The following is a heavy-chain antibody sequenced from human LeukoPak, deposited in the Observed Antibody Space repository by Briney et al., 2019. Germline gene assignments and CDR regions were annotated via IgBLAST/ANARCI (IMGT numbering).Heavy chain of an antibody. Sequence: GGSLRLSCAASGFTFSSYWMHWARQAPGKGLMWVSRINSDGSTTSYADSVKGRFTISRDNAKNTLYLQMNSLRAEDTAVYYCARGRGSYRFGDYWGQGTLVTVSS. J-gene: IGHJ4*02. CDR3: ARGRGSYRFGDY. CDR2: INSDGSTT. V-gene: IGHV3-74*01. CDR1: GFTFSSYW. D-gene: IGHD3-10*01.